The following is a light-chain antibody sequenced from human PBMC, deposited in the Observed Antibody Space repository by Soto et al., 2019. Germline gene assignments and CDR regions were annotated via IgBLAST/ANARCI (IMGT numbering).Light chain of an antibody. Sequence: DIVMTQSPDSLAVSLGERDTIKCKSSQSVLYSSNNRNYLAWYQQKPGQPPKLLIYWASTRESGVPDRFSGSGSGTDFTLTISSLQAEDVAVYYCQQYYSTLTWTFGQGTKVEIK. CDR3: QQYYSTLTWT. CDR2: WAS. CDR1: QSVLYSSNNRNY. J-gene: IGKJ1*01. V-gene: IGKV4-1*01.